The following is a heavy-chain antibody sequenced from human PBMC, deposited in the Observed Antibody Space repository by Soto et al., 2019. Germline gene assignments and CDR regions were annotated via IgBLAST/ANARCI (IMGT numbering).Heavy chain of an antibody. D-gene: IGHD1-26*01. CDR3: AWGGSYYAL. V-gene: IGHV1-2*02. J-gene: IGHJ4*02. CDR2: INSVSGGT. Sequence: QVQLVQSGAEVKQPGAAVRVSCKASGNTDTIYFIHWLRQAPGQGPEWLGWINSVSGGTNYAHNFLGRVTMTRDRSTTTAFMELRGLRSDDTAVYYCAWGGSYYALWGQGTLVTVSS. CDR1: GNTDTIYF.